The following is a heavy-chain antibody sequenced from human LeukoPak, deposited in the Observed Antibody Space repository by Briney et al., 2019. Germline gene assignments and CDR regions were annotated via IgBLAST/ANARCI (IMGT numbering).Heavy chain of an antibody. CDR2: INSISSHI. D-gene: IGHD1-26*01. J-gene: IGHJ4*02. Sequence: KPGGSLRLSCAASGFTFSTSAMSWVRQVPGQGLQWVSSINSISSHIYYAASVRGRFTISRDNARNSVYLQMNSLRAEDTAVYYCARGSSAGASLRHDYWGQGTLVTVSS. V-gene: IGHV3-21*01. CDR1: GFTFSTSA. CDR3: ARGSSAGASLRHDY.